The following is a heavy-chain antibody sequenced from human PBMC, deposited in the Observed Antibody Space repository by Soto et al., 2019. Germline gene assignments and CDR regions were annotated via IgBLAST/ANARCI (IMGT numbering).Heavy chain of an antibody. Sequence: GGSLRLSCAAAGFTFSNAWMSWVRQAPGKGLEWVGRIKSKTDGGTTDYAAPVKGRFTISRDDSKNTLYLQMNSLKTEDTAVYYCTTETYPPGFGSSDYFDYWGQGTLVTVSS. J-gene: IGHJ4*02. D-gene: IGHD6-6*01. CDR2: IKSKTDGGTT. CDR3: TTETYPPGFGSSDYFDY. CDR1: GFTFSNAW. V-gene: IGHV3-15*01.